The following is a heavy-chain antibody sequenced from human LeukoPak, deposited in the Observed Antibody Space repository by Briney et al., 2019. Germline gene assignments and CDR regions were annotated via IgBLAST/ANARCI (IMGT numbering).Heavy chain of an antibody. CDR3: ARDPARYSSGWADY. D-gene: IGHD6-19*01. J-gene: IGHJ4*02. V-gene: IGHV3-21*01. Sequence: GGSLLLSCAASGFPFSSYRMKWGRQAPGKGVEGVSSISSSSSYIYYAASVKGRFTISRDNAKNSLYLQMNSLRAEDTAVYYCARDPARYSSGWADYWGQGTLVTVSS. CDR1: GFPFSSYR. CDR2: ISSSSSYI.